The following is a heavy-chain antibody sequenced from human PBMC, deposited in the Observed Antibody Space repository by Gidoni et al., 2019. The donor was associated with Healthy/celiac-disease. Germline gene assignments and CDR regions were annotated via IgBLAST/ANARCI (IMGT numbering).Heavy chain of an antibody. J-gene: IGHJ6*02. Sequence: EVQLVESGGGLVKPGGSLRLSCAASGFTFSSYSMNWVRQAPGKGLEWVSSISSSSSYIYYADSVKGRFTISRDNAKNSLYLQMNSLRAEDTAVYYCASGSGAAAGTFYYGMDVWGQGTTVTVSS. CDR1: GFTFSSYS. D-gene: IGHD6-13*01. V-gene: IGHV3-21*01. CDR3: ASGSGAAAGTFYYGMDV. CDR2: ISSSSSYI.